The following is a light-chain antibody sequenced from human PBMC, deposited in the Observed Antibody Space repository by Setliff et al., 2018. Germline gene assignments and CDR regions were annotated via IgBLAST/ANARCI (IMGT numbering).Light chain of an antibody. CDR1: SSDVGGYNY. J-gene: IGLJ1*01. CDR3: SSYTSSSTQV. Sequence: QSALAQPASVSGSPGQSITISCTGTSSDVGGYNYVSWYQQHPGKAPKLMIYDVSKRPSGVSNRFSGSKSGNTAFLTISGLQAEDEADYYCSSYTSSSTQVFGTGTKVTVL. V-gene: IGLV2-14*01. CDR2: DVS.